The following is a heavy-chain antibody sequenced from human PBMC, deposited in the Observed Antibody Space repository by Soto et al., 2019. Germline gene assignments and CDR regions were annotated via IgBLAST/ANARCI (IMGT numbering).Heavy chain of an antibody. V-gene: IGHV3-30-3*01. J-gene: IGHJ4*02. CDR3: ARVDYYDSSGYYPGFDY. Sequence: GGSLRLSCAASGFTFSSYAMHWVRQAPGKGLEWVAVISYDGSNKYYADSVKGRFTISRDNSKNTLYLQMNSLRAEDTAVYYCARVDYYDSSGYYPGFDYWGQGTLVTVSS. D-gene: IGHD3-22*01. CDR1: GFTFSSYA. CDR2: ISYDGSNK.